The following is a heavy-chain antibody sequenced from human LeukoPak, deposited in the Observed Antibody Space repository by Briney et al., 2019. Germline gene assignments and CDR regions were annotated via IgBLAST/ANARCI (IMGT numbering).Heavy chain of an antibody. V-gene: IGHV3-21*06. CDR2: IGPTGSDS. CDR3: TTETNCRHYDD. Sequence: GGSLRLSCTASGLTFSTSGFNWVRQAPGKGLEWVGSIGPTGSDSYHPSSIKGRLTTSRTNTNHFLYQQRNGPTADEPAVYCCTTETNCRHYDDWGQGTLLTVSS. J-gene: IGHJ4*02. D-gene: IGHD1-14*01. CDR1: GLTFSTSG.